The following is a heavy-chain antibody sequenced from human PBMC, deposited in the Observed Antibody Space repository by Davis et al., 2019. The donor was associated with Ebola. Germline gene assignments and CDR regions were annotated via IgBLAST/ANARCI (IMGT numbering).Heavy chain of an antibody. CDR1: GGSISSNY. Sequence: SETLSLTCSVSGGSISSNYWSWIRQSPGKGLEWIGEINHSGSTNYNPSLKSRVTISVDTSKNQFSLKLSSVTAADTAVYYCARGRTAGYYYYGMDVWGQGTTVTVSS. J-gene: IGHJ6*02. CDR2: INHSGST. CDR3: ARGRTAGYYYYGMDV. D-gene: IGHD6-13*01. V-gene: IGHV4-34*01.